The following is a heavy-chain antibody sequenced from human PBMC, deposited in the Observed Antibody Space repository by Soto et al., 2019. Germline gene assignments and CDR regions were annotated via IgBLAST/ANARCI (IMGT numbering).Heavy chain of an antibody. CDR3: AKKVNSGSGSQFFDY. CDR1: GFTFSSYS. J-gene: IGHJ4*02. V-gene: IGHV3-23*01. Sequence: EVQLLESGGGLVQPGGSLRLSCAASGFTFSSYSMSWVRQAPGKGLEWVSGFRSGGDDDTTYYADSVMGRFTISRDNSKHTLFLQMNSLRAEETAIYYCAKKVNSGSGSQFFDYWRQGPLVTVSS. D-gene: IGHD3-10*01. CDR2: FRSGGDDDTT.